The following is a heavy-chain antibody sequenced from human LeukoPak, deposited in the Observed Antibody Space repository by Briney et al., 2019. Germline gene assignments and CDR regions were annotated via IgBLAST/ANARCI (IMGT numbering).Heavy chain of an antibody. V-gene: IGHV3-23*01. J-gene: IGHJ4*02. Sequence: GGSLRLSCAASGFTFSSYAMSWVRQAPGKGLEWVSVISGSGGTTYYADSVKGRFTISRDNSKNTLYLQMNSLRAEDTAVYYCARYYGDFYDYWGQGTLVTVSS. CDR3: ARYYGDFYDY. CDR1: GFTFSSYA. D-gene: IGHD4-17*01. CDR2: ISGSGGTT.